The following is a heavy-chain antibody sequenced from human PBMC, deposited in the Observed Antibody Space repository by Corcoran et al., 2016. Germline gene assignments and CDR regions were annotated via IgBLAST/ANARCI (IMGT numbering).Heavy chain of an antibody. CDR2: IKSKTDGGTT. CDR1: GFTFSNAW. J-gene: IGHJ4*02. D-gene: IGHD3-10*01. Sequence: EVQLVESGGGLVKPGGSLRLSCAASGFTFSNAWMNWVRQAPGKGLEWVGRIKSKTDGGTTDYAAPVKGRFTISRDDSNNTLYLQMNSLKTEDTAVYYCNTDGEYYYPRGDYGGQGTLVTVSS. V-gene: IGHV3-15*07. CDR3: NTDGEYYYPRGDY.